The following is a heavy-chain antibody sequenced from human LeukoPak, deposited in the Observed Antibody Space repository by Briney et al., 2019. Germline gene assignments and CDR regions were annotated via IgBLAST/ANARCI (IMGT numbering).Heavy chain of an antibody. Sequence: KSGGSLTLYCAASGFTFSSYSMNWVRQAQGKGLEWVSASSSSGTYIYYTDSVKGRFTVSRDNAKNSVFLQLNSLRAEDTAVYYCARVSIWFGTTEHGMDVWGQGTTVTVSS. J-gene: IGHJ6*02. CDR1: GFTFSSYS. CDR3: ARVSIWFGTTEHGMDV. V-gene: IGHV3-21*01. D-gene: IGHD3-10*01. CDR2: SSSSGTYI.